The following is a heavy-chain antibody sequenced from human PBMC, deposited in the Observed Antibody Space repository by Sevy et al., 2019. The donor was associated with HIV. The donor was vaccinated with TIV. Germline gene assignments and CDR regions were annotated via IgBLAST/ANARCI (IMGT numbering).Heavy chain of an antibody. J-gene: IGHJ6*02. CDR2: IRYDGSNK. Sequence: GGSLRLSCAASGFTFSSYGMHWVRQAPGKGLEWVAFIRYDGSNKYYADSVKGRFTISRDNSKNTLYLQMNSLRVEDTAVYYCAKDHEYSGYDTHYGMDVWGQGTTVTVSS. CDR1: GFTFSSYG. D-gene: IGHD5-12*01. CDR3: AKDHEYSGYDTHYGMDV. V-gene: IGHV3-30*02.